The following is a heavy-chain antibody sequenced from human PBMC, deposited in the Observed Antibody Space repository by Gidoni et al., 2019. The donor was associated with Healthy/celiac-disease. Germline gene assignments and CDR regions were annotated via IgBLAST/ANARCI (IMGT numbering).Heavy chain of an antibody. CDR2: ISYDGSNK. D-gene: IGHD6-6*01. CDR3: ARDREQLGYYYYYYMDV. J-gene: IGHJ6*03. Sequence: QVQLVESGGGVVQPGRSLRLSCAASDFTFSTYAMHWVRQAPGKGLEWVAVISYDGSNKYYADSVKGRFTISRDNSKNTLYLQMNSLRAEDTAVYYCARDREQLGYYYYYYMDVWGKGTTVTVSS. CDR1: DFTFSTYA. V-gene: IGHV3-30-3*01.